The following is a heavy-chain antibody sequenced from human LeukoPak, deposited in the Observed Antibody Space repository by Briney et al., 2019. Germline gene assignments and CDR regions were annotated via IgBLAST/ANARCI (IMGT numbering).Heavy chain of an antibody. CDR1: GFTFSCYW. V-gene: IGHV3-74*01. Sequence: PGGSLRLSCAASGFTFSCYWMHWVRQAPGKGLVWVSRINSDGSSTSYADSVKGRFTISRDNAKNTLYLQMNSLRAEDTAVYYCARDHYYDSSGYSSRLDYWGQGTLVTVSS. CDR2: INSDGSST. D-gene: IGHD3-22*01. J-gene: IGHJ4*02. CDR3: ARDHYYDSSGYSSRLDY.